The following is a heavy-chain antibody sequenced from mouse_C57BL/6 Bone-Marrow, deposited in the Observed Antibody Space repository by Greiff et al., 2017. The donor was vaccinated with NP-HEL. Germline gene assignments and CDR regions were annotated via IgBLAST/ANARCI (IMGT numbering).Heavy chain of an antibody. CDR2: INPNNGGT. D-gene: IGHD1-1*01. CDR1: GYTFTDYN. J-gene: IGHJ3*01. V-gene: IGHV1-18*01. CDR3: ARPDYGSSSAWFAY. Sequence: EVQLQQSGPELVKPGASVKIPCKASGYTFTDYNMDWVQQSHGKRLEWIGDINPNNGGTIYNQKFKGKATLTVDKSSSTAYMELRSLTSEDTAVYYCARPDYGSSSAWFAYWGQGTLVTVSA.